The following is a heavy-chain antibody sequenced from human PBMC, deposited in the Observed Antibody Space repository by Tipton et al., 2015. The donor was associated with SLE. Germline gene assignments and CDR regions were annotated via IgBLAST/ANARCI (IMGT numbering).Heavy chain of an antibody. Sequence: SLRLSCAASGFTFSSYGMHWVRQAPGKGLEWVAFIRYDGSNKYYADSVKGRFTISRDNSKNTLYLQMNSLRAEDTAVYYCAKPAGYPGAFDIWGQGTMVTVSS. CDR2: IRYDGSNK. J-gene: IGHJ3*02. CDR3: AKPAGYPGAFDI. D-gene: IGHD6-13*01. V-gene: IGHV3-30*02. CDR1: GFTFSSYG.